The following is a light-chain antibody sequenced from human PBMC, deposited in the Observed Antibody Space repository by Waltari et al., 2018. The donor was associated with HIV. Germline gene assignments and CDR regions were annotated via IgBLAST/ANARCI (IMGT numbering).Light chain of an antibody. V-gene: IGKV3-15*01. CDR3: QHYNNWT. Sequence: EIVMTQSPATLSVSPGERATLSCRASQRVSSNLAWYQQKPGQAPRLLIYGASTRATGIPARFSGSWSGTEFTLTISSLQSEDFAVYYCQHYNNWTFGQGTKVEIK. J-gene: IGKJ1*01. CDR1: QRVSSN. CDR2: GAS.